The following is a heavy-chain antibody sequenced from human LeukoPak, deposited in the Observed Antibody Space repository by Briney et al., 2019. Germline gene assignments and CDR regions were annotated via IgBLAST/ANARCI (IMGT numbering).Heavy chain of an antibody. Sequence: SETLSLTCAVSGGSISSRNWWSWVRQPPGKGLEWIGEIYHSGSTNYNPSLKSRVTISVDTSKNQFSLKLSSVTAADTAVYYCARGRRSRYYFDYWGQGTLVTVSS. CDR3: ARGRRSRYYFDY. CDR2: IYHSGST. J-gene: IGHJ4*02. CDR1: GGSISSRNW. V-gene: IGHV4-4*02.